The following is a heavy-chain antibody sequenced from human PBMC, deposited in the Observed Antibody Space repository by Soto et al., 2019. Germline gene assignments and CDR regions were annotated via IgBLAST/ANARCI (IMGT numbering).Heavy chain of an antibody. Sequence: SVKVSCKASGYTFTSYDINWVRQATGQGLEWMGWMNPNSGNTGYAQKFQGRVTMTRNTSISTAYMELSSLRSEDTAVYYCARFAAGARYYDFWSGRYGMDVWGQGTTVTVSS. CDR2: MNPNSGNT. J-gene: IGHJ6*02. CDR1: GYTFTSYD. D-gene: IGHD3-3*01. V-gene: IGHV1-8*01. CDR3: ARFAAGARYYDFWSGRYGMDV.